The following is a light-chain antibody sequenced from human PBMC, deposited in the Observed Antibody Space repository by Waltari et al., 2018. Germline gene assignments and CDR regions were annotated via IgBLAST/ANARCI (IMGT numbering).Light chain of an antibody. J-gene: IGLJ2*01. CDR2: SNH. Sequence: QSVLTQPPSVSGAPGQRVTISCTGTNSNVGARYDVHWYQQVPGTAPKLLIYSNHRRPSGVPDLFSCSHSGTSASLTISGLQPEDEADYYCQSYDSSLSGSLFGGGTKVTVL. CDR3: QSYDSSLSGSL. CDR1: NSNVGARYD. V-gene: IGLV1-40*01.